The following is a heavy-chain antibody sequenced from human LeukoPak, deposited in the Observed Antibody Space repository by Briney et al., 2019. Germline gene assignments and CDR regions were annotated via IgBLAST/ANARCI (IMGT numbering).Heavy chain of an antibody. J-gene: IGHJ4*02. CDR2: VDLEDGDT. CDR3: ARGSRSFDWLRSYFDF. D-gene: IGHD3-9*01. Sequence: ASVTVSFTASGYTFNDYYIHWVHQAPGKGLEWMGRVDLEDGDTIYAEKFQGRVTITADTSTDTAFMDLSSLTSFDTAVYYCARGSRSFDWLRSYFDFWGQGTLVSVSP. V-gene: IGHV1-69-2*01. CDR1: GYTFNDYY.